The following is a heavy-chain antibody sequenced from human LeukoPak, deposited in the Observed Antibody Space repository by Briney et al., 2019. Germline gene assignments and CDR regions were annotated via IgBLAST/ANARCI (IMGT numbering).Heavy chain of an antibody. CDR1: GGSFSGYY. CDR3: AGLPTVEYYYGSGGDY. CDR2: INHSGST. V-gene: IGHV4-34*01. J-gene: IGHJ4*02. D-gene: IGHD3-10*01. Sequence: SETLSLTCAVYGGSFSGYYWSWIRQPPGKGLEWIGEINHSGSTNYNPSLKSRVTISVDTSKNQFSLKLSSVTAADTAVYYCAGLPTVEYYYGSGGDYWGQGTLVTVSS.